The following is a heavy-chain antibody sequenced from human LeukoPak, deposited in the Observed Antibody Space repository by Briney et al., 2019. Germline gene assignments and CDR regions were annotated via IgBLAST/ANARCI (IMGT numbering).Heavy chain of an antibody. V-gene: IGHV3-9*01. CDR2: ISWNSGTI. CDR3: ARAFGYSYGSGSSYNRLTSPMDV. D-gene: IGHD3-10*01. CDR1: GFTFDDYA. Sequence: PGGSLRLSCAASGFTFDDYAMHWVRQTPGKGLERVSGISWNSGTIGYADSVIGRFTISRDNAKNSLYLQMNSLRAEDTAVYYCARAFGYSYGSGSSYNRLTSPMDVWGKGTTVTVSS. J-gene: IGHJ6*03.